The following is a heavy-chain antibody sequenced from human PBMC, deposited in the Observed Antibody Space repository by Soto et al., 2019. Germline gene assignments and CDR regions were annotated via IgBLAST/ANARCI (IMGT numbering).Heavy chain of an antibody. CDR2: IFDSGNA. J-gene: IGHJ4*02. CDR3: ARHRRTTVAKFYFDN. Sequence: QVQLQESGPGLVKPSETLSLTCTASGGSINSYCWSWIRQPPGKGLEWIAYIFDSGNANYNPSLKSRVTISVDTSKNQFSLKLTSVTAADTAVYYCARHRRTTVAKFYFDNWGQGALVTVSS. D-gene: IGHD4-4*01. CDR1: GGSINSYC. V-gene: IGHV4-59*08.